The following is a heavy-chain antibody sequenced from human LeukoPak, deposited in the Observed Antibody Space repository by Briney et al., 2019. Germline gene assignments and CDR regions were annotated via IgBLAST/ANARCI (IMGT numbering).Heavy chain of an antibody. J-gene: IGHJ1*01. Sequence: AGSLSLSCAASGFTFSSNWLHWVRQAPGKGLVWVSRIKSDGSTKYADSVKGRFTISRDNAKNTVSLQMNSLRAEDTGVYYCARAPSEIGGYYPEYFRHWGQGTLVTVSS. V-gene: IGHV3-74*03. D-gene: IGHD3-22*01. CDR3: ARAPSEIGGYYPEYFRH. CDR1: GFTFSSNW. CDR2: IKSDGST.